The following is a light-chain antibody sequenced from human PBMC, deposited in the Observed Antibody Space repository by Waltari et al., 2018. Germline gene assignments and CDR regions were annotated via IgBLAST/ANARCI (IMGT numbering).Light chain of an antibody. Sequence: DIRMTQSPSSLSASVGDRVTITCRASQGISTYLNWYQQQPGKAPKLLIYAASRLHRGVPSRFSGSGSGTDFTLTISRLQPEDFATYYCQQSYFTPRGNFGPGTRVDL. CDR2: AAS. CDR3: QQSYFTPRGN. J-gene: IGKJ3*01. V-gene: IGKV1-39*01. CDR1: QGISTY.